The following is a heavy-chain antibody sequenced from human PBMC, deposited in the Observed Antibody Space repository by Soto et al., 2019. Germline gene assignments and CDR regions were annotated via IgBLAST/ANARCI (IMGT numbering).Heavy chain of an antibody. CDR2: IYWDDDK. D-gene: IGHD2-15*01. V-gene: IGHV2-5*02. Sequence: QITLKESGPTLVKPTQTLTLTCTFSGFSLSTSGVGVGWIRQPPGKALEWLALIYWDDDKRYSPSLKSRLTITKDTSKTQVVLTMTNMDPVDTATYDCAHSRDCRGGSQDICDYGMDVWGQGTTVTVSS. CDR3: AHSRDCRGGSQDICDYGMDV. J-gene: IGHJ6*02. CDR1: GFSLSTSGVG.